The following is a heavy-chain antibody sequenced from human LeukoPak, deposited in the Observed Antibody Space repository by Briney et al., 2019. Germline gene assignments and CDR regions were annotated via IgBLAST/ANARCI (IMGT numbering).Heavy chain of an antibody. CDR1: GFRFDDYG. Sequence: GGSLRLSCVASGFRFDDYGMSWVRQAPGKGLEWVSGINWNGGSTGYADSVKGRFTISRDNAKNSLYLRMNSLRAEDTAVYYCAREAGSSGSGGGFDPWGQGTLVTVSS. CDR3: AREAGSSGSGGGFDP. D-gene: IGHD6-19*01. V-gene: IGHV3-20*04. J-gene: IGHJ5*02. CDR2: INWNGGST.